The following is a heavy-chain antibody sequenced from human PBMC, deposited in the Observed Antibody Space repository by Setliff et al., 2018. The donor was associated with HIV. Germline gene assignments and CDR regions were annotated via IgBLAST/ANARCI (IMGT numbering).Heavy chain of an antibody. CDR2: ISYGSTYI. V-gene: IGHV3-21*01. Sequence: LRLSCVASGLTFSSYCMDWFRQAPGKGLEWVSSISYGSTYIYQSDSVRGRFTISRDDAKKSLYLQMNSLGAEDTAVYYCARDSSTVTIEGDYMDVWGKGTTVTVSS. CDR3: ARDSSTVTIEGDYMDV. J-gene: IGHJ6*03. CDR1: GLTFSSYC. D-gene: IGHD4-17*01.